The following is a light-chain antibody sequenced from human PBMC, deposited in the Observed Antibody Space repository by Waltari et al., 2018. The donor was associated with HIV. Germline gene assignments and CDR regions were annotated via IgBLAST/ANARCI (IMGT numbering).Light chain of an antibody. CDR3: SSYTSSSTLDVL. J-gene: IGLJ2*01. Sequence: QSALTQPASVSGSPGQSITISCTGTSSDVGGYNYVSWYQQHPGKAPQLLIYEVSNRPSGVSDRFSGSKSGDTASLTSSGLQADDEADYYCSSYTSSSTLDVLFGGGTKLTVL. V-gene: IGLV2-14*01. CDR1: SSDVGGYNY. CDR2: EVS.